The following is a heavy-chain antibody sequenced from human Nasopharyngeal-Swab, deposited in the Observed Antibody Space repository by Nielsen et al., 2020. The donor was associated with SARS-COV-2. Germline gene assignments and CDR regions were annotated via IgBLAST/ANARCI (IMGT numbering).Heavy chain of an antibody. J-gene: IGHJ6*03. Sequence: ASVKVSCKASGYTFTSYYMHWVRQAPGQGLEWMGIINPSGGSTSYAQKFQGRVTMTRDTSTSTVYMELSSLRSEDTAVYYCARDTVGATGTYYYYMDVWGKGTTVTVSS. D-gene: IGHD1-26*01. CDR1: GYTFTSYY. CDR2: INPSGGST. CDR3: ARDTVGATGTYYYYMDV. V-gene: IGHV1-46*01.